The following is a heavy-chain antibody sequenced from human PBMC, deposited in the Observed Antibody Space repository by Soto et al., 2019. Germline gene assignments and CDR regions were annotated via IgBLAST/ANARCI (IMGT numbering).Heavy chain of an antibody. D-gene: IGHD6-13*01. CDR2: TSYDGSDK. CDR1: GFTFNKYG. J-gene: IGHJ6*02. Sequence: QVQLAESGGGVVQPGRSLRLSCVASGFTFNKYGMHWVRQAPGKGLEWVAVTSYDGSDKWYAASVKGRFTISKDNSKNMVFLQMNSLRVEDTALYYCAKADDSSRYFYYYGMDVWGLGTPVTVSS. CDR3: AKADDSSRYFYYYGMDV. V-gene: IGHV3-30*18.